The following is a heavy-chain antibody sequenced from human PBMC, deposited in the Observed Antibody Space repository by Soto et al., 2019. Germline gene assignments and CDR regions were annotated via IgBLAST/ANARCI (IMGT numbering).Heavy chain of an antibody. CDR2: MNPNSGNT. CDR1: GYSFTSYD. J-gene: IGHJ4*02. V-gene: IGHV1-8*01. Sequence: VPLVQSGAEVKKPGASVKVSCKASGYSFTSYDINWVRQATGQGLEWMGWMNPNSGNTGYAQKFQGRVTMTRDNSITTAYMELTSLRDDDSAVYCCAGEIVGTTGIDLWGQGTLVTVSS. D-gene: IGHD1-26*01. CDR3: AGEIVGTTGIDL.